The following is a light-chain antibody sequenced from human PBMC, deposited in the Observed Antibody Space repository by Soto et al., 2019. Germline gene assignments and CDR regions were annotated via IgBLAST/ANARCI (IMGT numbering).Light chain of an antibody. Sequence: AIKMTQSPSSLSASVGDRVTITCRASQGIRNELGWYQQKPGKAPKLLIYDASSLQSGVPSRFSGSGSGTDFTLTISSLQPEDFATYYCLQDYTYPWTFGQGTKVEVK. CDR1: QGIRNE. CDR2: DAS. CDR3: LQDYTYPWT. V-gene: IGKV1-6*01. J-gene: IGKJ1*01.